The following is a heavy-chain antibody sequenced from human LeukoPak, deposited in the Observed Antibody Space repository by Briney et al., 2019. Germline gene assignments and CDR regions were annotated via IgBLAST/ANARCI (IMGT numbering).Heavy chain of an antibody. CDR3: ARDPVVAALAAFDI. J-gene: IGHJ3*02. D-gene: IGHD2-15*01. CDR1: GGSISSSSYY. V-gene: IGHV4-39*07. Sequence: SETLSLTCTVSGGSISSSSYYWGWIRQPPGKGLEWIGSIYYSGSTYNNPSLKSRVTISVDTSKNQFSLKLSSVTAADTAVYYCARDPVVAALAAFDIWGQGTMVTVSS. CDR2: IYYSGST.